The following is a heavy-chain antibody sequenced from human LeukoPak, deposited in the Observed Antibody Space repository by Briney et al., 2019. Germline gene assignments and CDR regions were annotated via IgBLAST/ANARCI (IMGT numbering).Heavy chain of an antibody. V-gene: IGHV1-2*02. D-gene: IGHD2-2*01. Sequence: GASVKVSCKASGYTFTAYYIHWVRQAPGQGPEWMGWINPNSGGTNYAQKFQGRVTMTRDTSISTAYMELSRLRSDDTAVYYCASSIVYCSSTSCYFNWGQGTLVTVSS. CDR1: GYTFTAYY. CDR3: ASSIVYCSSTSCYFN. CDR2: INPNSGGT. J-gene: IGHJ4*02.